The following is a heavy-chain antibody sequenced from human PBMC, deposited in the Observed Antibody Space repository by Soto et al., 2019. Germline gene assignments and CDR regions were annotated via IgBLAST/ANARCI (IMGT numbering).Heavy chain of an antibody. Sequence: QVQLQESGPGLVKPSQTLSLTCTVSVGSISSGGYYWSWIRQHPGKGLEWIGYIYYSGSTYYNPSLKSRVTISVDTSKNQFSRKLSSVTAADTAVYYCAREVEVGVGGYWGQGPLVTVSS. CDR2: IYYSGST. J-gene: IGHJ4*02. V-gene: IGHV4-31*03. CDR1: VGSISSGGYY. D-gene: IGHD1-26*01. CDR3: AREVEVGVGGY.